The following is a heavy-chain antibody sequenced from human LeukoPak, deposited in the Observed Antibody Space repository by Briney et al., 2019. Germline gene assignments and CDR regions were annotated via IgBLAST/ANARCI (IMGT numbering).Heavy chain of an antibody. CDR3: ARGSGFSGYYLFPHFDY. J-gene: IGHJ4*02. Sequence: PSETLSLTCAVYGGSFSGYYWSWIRQPPGKGLEWIGEINHSGSTNYNPSLKSRVTISVDTSKNQFSLKLSSVTAADTAVYYCARGSGFSGYYLFPHFDYWGQGTLVTVSS. V-gene: IGHV4-34*01. CDR1: GGSFSGYY. D-gene: IGHD3-22*01. CDR2: INHSGST.